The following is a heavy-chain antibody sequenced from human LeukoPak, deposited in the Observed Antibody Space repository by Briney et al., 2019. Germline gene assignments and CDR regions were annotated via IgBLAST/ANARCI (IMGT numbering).Heavy chain of an antibody. CDR2: ISSSSSYI. V-gene: IGHV3-21*06. CDR1: GFTFSSYS. J-gene: IGHJ4*02. Sequence: GGSLRLSRAASGFTFSSYSMNWVRQAPGKGLEWVSSISSSSSYIYYADSVKGRFTISRDNAKNSLYLQMNSLRAEDTAVYYCARGTAEVTMIVVVIANFDYWGQGTLVTVSS. D-gene: IGHD3-22*01. CDR3: ARGTAEVTMIVVVIANFDY.